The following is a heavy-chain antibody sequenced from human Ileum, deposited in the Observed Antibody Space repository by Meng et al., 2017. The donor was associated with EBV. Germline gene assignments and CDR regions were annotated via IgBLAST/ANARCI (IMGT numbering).Heavy chain of an antibody. J-gene: IGHJ5*02. CDR1: GYSFVAYA. CDR3: ARRASQGVDP. CDR2: INTLNGHT. Sequence: QVHLVPSGTNVNKPGASWKLSCETSGYSFVAYAIHWVSQAPGQGLEWMGWINTLNGHTEYSQKFQGSVTITSDTSASTVYMELHSLRSQDTAVYYCARRASQGVDPWGQGTLVTVSS. V-gene: IGHV1-3*04.